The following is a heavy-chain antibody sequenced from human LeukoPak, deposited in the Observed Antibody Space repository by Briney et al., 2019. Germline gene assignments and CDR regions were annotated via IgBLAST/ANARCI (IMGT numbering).Heavy chain of an antibody. CDR3: AIDTTMITYWFDP. Sequence: ASVKVSCKASGYTFTGYYMHWVRQAPGQGLEWMGLIHPNSGGANYAQKLQGRVTMTSGTSVSTAYMELNRLRSDDTGVYYCAIDTTMITYWFDPWGQGTLVTVSS. D-gene: IGHD5-18*01. V-gene: IGHV1-2*02. CDR2: IHPNSGGA. CDR1: GYTFTGYY. J-gene: IGHJ5*02.